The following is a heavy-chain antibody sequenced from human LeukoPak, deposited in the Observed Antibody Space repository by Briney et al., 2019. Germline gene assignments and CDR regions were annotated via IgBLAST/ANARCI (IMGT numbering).Heavy chain of an antibody. Sequence: SETLSLTCAVYGGSFSGYYWSWIRQPPGKGLEWIGEINHSGSTNYNPSLKSRVTISVDTSKNQFSLKLSSVTAADTAVYYCARDVRGARPFDYWGQGTLVTVSS. CDR1: GGSFSGYY. CDR2: INHSGST. D-gene: IGHD3-10*01. J-gene: IGHJ4*02. V-gene: IGHV4-34*01. CDR3: ARDVRGARPFDY.